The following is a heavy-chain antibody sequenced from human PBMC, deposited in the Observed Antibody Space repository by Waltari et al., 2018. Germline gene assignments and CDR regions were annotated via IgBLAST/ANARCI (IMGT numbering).Heavy chain of an antibody. CDR1: GYTFTGYY. J-gene: IGHJ4*01. CDR2: INPNSDET. CDR3: ARGLSGSYHTPIGH. Sequence: AEVKKPGASVKVSCKASGYTFTGYYIHWVRQAPGQGLEWMGWINPNSDETNYAQNFQGRATVTRDTSISTAYMELSSLISGDTAVYFCARGLSGSYHTPIGHWGQGTLVTVSS. D-gene: IGHD1-26*01. V-gene: IGHV1-2*02.